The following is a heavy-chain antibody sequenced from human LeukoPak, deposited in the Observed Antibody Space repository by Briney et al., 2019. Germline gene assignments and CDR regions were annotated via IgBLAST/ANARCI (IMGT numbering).Heavy chain of an antibody. J-gene: IGHJ6*03. CDR2: INPNSGGT. CDR3: ARDGAAAAGQRRYYYYYYMDV. Sequence: GASVKVSCKASGYTFTGYYMHWVRQAPGQGLEWMGWINPNSGGTNYAQKFQGRVTMTRDTSISTAYMELSRLRSDDTAVYYCARDGAAAAGQRRYYYYYYMDVWGKGTTVTVSS. V-gene: IGHV1-2*02. D-gene: IGHD6-13*01. CDR1: GYTFTGYY.